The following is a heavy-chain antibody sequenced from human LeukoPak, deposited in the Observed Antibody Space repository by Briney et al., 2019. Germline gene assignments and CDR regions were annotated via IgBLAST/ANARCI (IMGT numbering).Heavy chain of an antibody. V-gene: IGHV4-59*01. CDR2: IYYSGST. CDR1: GGSISSYY. CDR3: ARVLRDGYNSWFDP. D-gene: IGHD5-24*01. Sequence: SETLSLTCSVSGGSISSYYWSWIRQPPGKGLECIGYIYYSGSTNYNPSLGRLVTISVDTCKNQFFLQMSSVTAADTVVYYWARVLRDGYNSWFDPWGKGTLVTVSS. J-gene: IGHJ5*02.